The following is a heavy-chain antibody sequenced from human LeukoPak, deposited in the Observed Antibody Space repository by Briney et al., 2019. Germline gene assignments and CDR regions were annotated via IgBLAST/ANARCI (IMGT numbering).Heavy chain of an antibody. V-gene: IGHV4-59*01. CDR1: GGSISSYY. Sequence: SETLSLTCTVSGGSISSYYWSWIRQPPGKELEGIGYIYYRGSTNYNPSPKSRVTISVDTSKNQFSLKLSSVTASATSAYYCSGVCDYYYWYYMEVCGKGATVTVSS. J-gene: IGHJ6*03. CDR2: IYYRGST. CDR3: SGVCDYYYWYYMEV.